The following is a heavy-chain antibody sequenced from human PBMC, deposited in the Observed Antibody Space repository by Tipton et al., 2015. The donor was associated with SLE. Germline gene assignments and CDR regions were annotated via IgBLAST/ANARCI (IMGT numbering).Heavy chain of an antibody. CDR2: LYAGGST. CDR3: AKQRPLFQGHDAFDL. Sequence: TLSLTCSVSGVSISTSRYYWGWIRQSPGQGLEWVGSLYAGGSTYFHPSLKSRASISADASKNHFSLKLNSVTAADTAVYYCAKQRPLFQGHDAFDLWGQGTMVTVSS. CDR1: GVSISTSRYY. D-gene: IGHD6-25*01. V-gene: IGHV4-39*02. J-gene: IGHJ3*01.